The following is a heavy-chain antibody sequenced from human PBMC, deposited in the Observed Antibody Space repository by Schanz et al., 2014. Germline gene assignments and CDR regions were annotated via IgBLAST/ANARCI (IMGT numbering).Heavy chain of an antibody. CDR2: VSHGGTYI. D-gene: IGHD3-9*01. J-gene: IGHJ2*01. Sequence: EVLLVESGGGLVTPGESLRLSCAASGFTFSSYSMNWVRQAPGKGLEWVSSVSHGGTYIYYADSVRGRFTISRDNAKNSLLLQMHSLRADDTAVYYCARSTYYDILTGQTHTRVDVRYFDLWGRGTLVTVSS. CDR1: GFTFSSYS. V-gene: IGHV3-21*02. CDR3: ARSTYYDILTGQTHTRVDVRYFDL.